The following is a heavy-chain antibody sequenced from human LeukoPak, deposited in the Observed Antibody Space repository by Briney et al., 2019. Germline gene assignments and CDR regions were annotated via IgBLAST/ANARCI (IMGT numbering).Heavy chain of an antibody. D-gene: IGHD2-21*02. V-gene: IGHV3-11*04. Sequence: TGGSLRLSCAASGFTFSDYYMSWIRQAPGKGLEWVSYISSSGSTIYYADSVKGRFTISRDNAKNSLYLQMNSLRAEDTAVYYCAKDREVLAYCGGDCFQSGVDYWGQGTLVTVSS. J-gene: IGHJ4*02. CDR1: GFTFSDYY. CDR2: ISSSGSTI. CDR3: AKDREVLAYCGGDCFQSGVDY.